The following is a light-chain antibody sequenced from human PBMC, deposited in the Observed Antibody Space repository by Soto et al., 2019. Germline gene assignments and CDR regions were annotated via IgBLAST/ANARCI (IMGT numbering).Light chain of an antibody. CDR1: SSDVGNYIY. CDR2: DVS. J-gene: IGLJ2*01. Sequence: QSALTQPRSVSGSPGQSVTISCTGTSSDVGNYIYVSWYQQHPGKAPKLMIYDVSKRPSGVPDRFSGSKSGNTASLTISWLQAEDEADYYCCSYVGSYSLVFGGGTKVTVL. V-gene: IGLV2-11*01. CDR3: CSYVGSYSLV.